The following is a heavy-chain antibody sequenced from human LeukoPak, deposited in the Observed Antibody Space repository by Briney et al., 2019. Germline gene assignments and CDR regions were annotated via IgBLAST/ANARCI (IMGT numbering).Heavy chain of an antibody. CDR3: ARAHYDILTGYYEGIDY. D-gene: IGHD3-9*01. Sequence: GRPLRLSCAASGFSFSSYSMNWVRQATGKGLEWVSSISSSSSYIYYADSVKGRFTISRDNAKNSLYLQMNSLRAEDTAVYYCARAHYDILTGYYEGIDYWGQGTLVTVSS. J-gene: IGHJ4*02. V-gene: IGHV3-21*01. CDR2: ISSSSSYI. CDR1: GFSFSSYS.